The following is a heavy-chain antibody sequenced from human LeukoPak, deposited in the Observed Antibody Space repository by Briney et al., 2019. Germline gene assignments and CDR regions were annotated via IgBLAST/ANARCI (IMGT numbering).Heavy chain of an antibody. CDR1: GGSFSGYY. CDR3: ASYDFWSGYYPYYFDY. Sequence: SETLSLTCAVYGGSFSGYYWSWIRQPPGKGLEWIGEINHSGSTNYNPSLKSRVTISVDTSKNQFSLKLSSVTAADTAVYYCASYDFWSGYYPYYFDYWAREPWSPSPQ. J-gene: IGHJ4*02. V-gene: IGHV4-34*01. D-gene: IGHD3-3*01. CDR2: INHSGST.